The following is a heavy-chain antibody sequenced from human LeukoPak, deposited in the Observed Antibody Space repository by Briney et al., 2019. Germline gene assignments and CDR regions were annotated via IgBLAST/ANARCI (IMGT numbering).Heavy chain of an antibody. J-gene: IGHJ4*02. CDR2: IYSSGDT. CDR3: ARTPGYCSGTSCYIGY. V-gene: IGHV4-30-4*01. CDR1: GGSISSGDSS. Sequence: SETLSLTCTVSGGSISSGDSSWSWIRQPPGKGLEWIGYIYSSGDTFYNPSLKSRVTISVDTSKNQFSLRLSSVTAADTAVYYCARTPGYCSGTSCYIGYWGQGTLVTVSS. D-gene: IGHD2-2*02.